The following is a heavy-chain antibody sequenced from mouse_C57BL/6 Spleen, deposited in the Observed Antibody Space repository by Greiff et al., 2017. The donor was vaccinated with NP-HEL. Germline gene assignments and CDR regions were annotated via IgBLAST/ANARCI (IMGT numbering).Heavy chain of an antibody. CDR3: ARKGVEWYFDV. CDR1: GYTFTSYW. CDR2: IDPSDSYT. J-gene: IGHJ1*03. V-gene: IGHV1-69*01. Sequence: VQLQQPGAELVMPGASVKLSCKASGYTFTSYWMHWVKQRPGQGLEWIGEIDPSDSYTNYNQKFKGKSTLTVDKSSSTAYMQLSSLTSEDSAVYYCARKGVEWYFDVWGTGTTVTVSS. D-gene: IGHD1-1*02.